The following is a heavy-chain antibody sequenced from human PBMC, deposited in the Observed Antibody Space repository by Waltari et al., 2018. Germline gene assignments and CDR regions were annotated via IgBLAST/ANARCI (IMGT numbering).Heavy chain of an antibody. V-gene: IGHV3-64D*06. CDR2: ISSNGGST. J-gene: IGHJ4*02. Sequence: EVQLVESGGGLVEPGGSGRLSCSASGFTVSSYAMQWVRQAPGKGLEYVSAISSNGGSTYYADSVKGRFTISRDNSKNTLYLQMSSLRAEDTAVYYCARSYDSSGYSTPDYWGQGTLVTVSS. CDR1: GFTVSSYA. CDR3: ARSYDSSGYSTPDY. D-gene: IGHD3-22*01.